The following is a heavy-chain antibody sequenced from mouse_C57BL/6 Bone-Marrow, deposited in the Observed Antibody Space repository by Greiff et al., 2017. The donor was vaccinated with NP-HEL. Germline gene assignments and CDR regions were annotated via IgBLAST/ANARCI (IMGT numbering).Heavy chain of an antibody. CDR1: GYTFTSYW. CDR3: ARDEGWLPFDY. CDR2: IHPNSGST. D-gene: IGHD2-3*01. Sequence: VQLKQPGAELVKPGASVKLSCKASGYTFTSYWMHWVKQRPGQGLEWIGMIHPNSGSTNYNEKFKSKATLTVDKSSSTAYMQLSSLTSEDSAVYYCARDEGWLPFDYWGQGTTLTVSS. J-gene: IGHJ2*01. V-gene: IGHV1-64*01.